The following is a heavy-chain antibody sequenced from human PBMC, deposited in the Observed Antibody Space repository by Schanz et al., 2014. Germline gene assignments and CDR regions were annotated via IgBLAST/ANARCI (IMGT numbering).Heavy chain of an antibody. CDR2: ISSSSSYI. V-gene: IGHV3-23*01. J-gene: IGHJ4*02. CDR1: GFSVSHSY. Sequence: EMQLLESGGGLAQPGGSLRLSCAASGFSVSHSYMTWVRQSPGKGLEWVSSISSSSSYISYADSVKGRFIISRDNSKNTLYLQVNSLRAEDTAVYYCAKRNHDMQSLPLDYWGQGTLVIVSS. D-gene: IGHD3-9*01. CDR3: AKRNHDMQSLPLDY.